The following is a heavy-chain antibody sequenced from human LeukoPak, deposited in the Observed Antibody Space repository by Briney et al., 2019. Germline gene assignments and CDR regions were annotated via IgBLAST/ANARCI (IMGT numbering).Heavy chain of an antibody. J-gene: IGHJ5*02. CDR2: IHYTGST. CDR3: ARKGEHYYDSGKLWPAWFDL. CDR1: GGSISSYY. V-gene: IGHV4-59*01. Sequence: SETLSLTCTVSGGSISSYYWSWMRQPPGKGLELIGYIHYTGSTYYNPSLKSQVTIPVDMSKNQFSLKLTSVTAADTAIYYCARKGEHYYDSGKLWPAWFDLWGQGTLVTVSS. D-gene: IGHD3-10*01.